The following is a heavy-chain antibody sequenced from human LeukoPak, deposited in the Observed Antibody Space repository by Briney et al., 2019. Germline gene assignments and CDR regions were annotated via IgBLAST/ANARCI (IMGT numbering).Heavy chain of an antibody. Sequence: GGSLRLSCAASGFTFSSYAMSWVRQAPGKGLEWVSAISGSGGSTYYADSVKGRFTISRDNSKNTLYLQMNSLRAEDTAVYYCARVRGYSYGYFDYWGQGTLVTVSS. CDR1: GFTFSSYA. V-gene: IGHV3-23*01. J-gene: IGHJ4*02. D-gene: IGHD5-18*01. CDR3: ARVRGYSYGYFDY. CDR2: ISGSGGST.